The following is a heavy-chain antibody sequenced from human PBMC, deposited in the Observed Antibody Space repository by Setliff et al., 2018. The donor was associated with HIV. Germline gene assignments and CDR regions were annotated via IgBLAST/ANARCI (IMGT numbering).Heavy chain of an antibody. CDR3: ARGGRSGSLDY. J-gene: IGHJ4*02. CDR1: GFTFSYYW. Sequence: GGSLRLSCAASGFTFSYYWMSWVRQAPGKGLEWVANIKEDGDDKDYVDSVKGRFTISRDNAKNSLYLQMNSVRADDTAVYYCARGGRSGSLDYWGQGTLVTVSS. V-gene: IGHV3-7*01. CDR2: IKEDGDDK. D-gene: IGHD3-10*01.